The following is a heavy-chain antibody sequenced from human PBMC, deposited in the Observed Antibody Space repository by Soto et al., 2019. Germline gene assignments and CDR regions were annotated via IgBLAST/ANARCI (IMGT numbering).Heavy chain of an antibody. CDR2: IFSNDEK. J-gene: IGHJ4*02. D-gene: IGHD6-19*01. V-gene: IGHV2-26*01. CDR1: GFSLSNARMG. Sequence: QVTLKESGPVLVKPTETLTLTCTVSGFSLSNARMGVSWIRQPPGKALEWLAHIFSNDEKSYSTSLKSRLTISKDTSKSQVVLTMTNMDPVDTATYYCARILVDSSGWYGLHMCYFDYWGQGTLVTVSS. CDR3: ARILVDSSGWYGLHMCYFDY.